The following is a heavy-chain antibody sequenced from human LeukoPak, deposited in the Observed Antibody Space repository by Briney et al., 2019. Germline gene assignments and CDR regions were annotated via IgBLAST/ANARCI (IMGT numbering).Heavy chain of an antibody. Sequence: GGSLRLSCAASGFTFSSYAMSWVRQAPGQGLEWVSTIRGSGGDTYYPGSVKGRFTISRENAKNSLYLQMNSLRAEDTAVYYCARAPPTLYGDYMNDYYYYYGMDVWGQGTTVTVSS. V-gene: IGHV3-23*01. CDR3: ARAPPTLYGDYMNDYYYYYGMDV. J-gene: IGHJ6*02. D-gene: IGHD4-17*01. CDR2: IRGSGGDT. CDR1: GFTFSSYA.